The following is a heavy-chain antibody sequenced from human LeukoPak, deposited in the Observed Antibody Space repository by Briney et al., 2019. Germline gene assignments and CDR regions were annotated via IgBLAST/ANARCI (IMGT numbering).Heavy chain of an antibody. CDR2: INWNGGST. V-gene: IGHV3-20*01. CDR1: GFTFGDYG. CDR3: ARDGRYCSSTSCYIDDYYYYGMDV. D-gene: IGHD2-2*01. J-gene: IGHJ6*02. Sequence: GGSLRLSCAASGFTFGDYGMSWVRQAPGKGLEWVSGINWNGGSTVYADTVKGRFTISRDNAKNSLYLQMNSLRAEDTALYHCARDGRYCSSTSCYIDDYYYYGMDVWGQGTTVTVSS.